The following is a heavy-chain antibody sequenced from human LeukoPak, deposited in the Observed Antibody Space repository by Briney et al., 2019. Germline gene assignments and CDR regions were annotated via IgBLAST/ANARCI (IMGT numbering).Heavy chain of an antibody. D-gene: IGHD3-3*01. CDR2: MSAYNGNT. CDR1: GYTFTSYG. J-gene: IGHJ4*02. V-gene: IGHV1-18*01. CDR3: ARDSDTIFGVVNIDY. Sequence: ASVKVSCKASGYTFTSYGISWVRQAPGQGLEWMGWMSAYNGNTNYAQKLQGRVTMTTETSTSTAYMELRSLRSDDTAVYYCARDSDTIFGVVNIDYWGQGTLVTVSS.